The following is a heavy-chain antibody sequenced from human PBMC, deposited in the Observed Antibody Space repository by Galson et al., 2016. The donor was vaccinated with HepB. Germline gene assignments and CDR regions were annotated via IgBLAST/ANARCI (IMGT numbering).Heavy chain of an antibody. CDR1: GSPFSNYW. Sequence: SLRLSCAASGSPFSNYWMNWVRQAPGRGLEWLANIKQEGNQEYYADSVKGRFTVSRDNARNSLYLQMNSLRADDTAVYYCARAQWILARRAAYFDHWGQGILVTVSS. V-gene: IGHV3-7*04. J-gene: IGHJ4*02. D-gene: IGHD5-18*01. CDR3: ARAQWILARRAAYFDH. CDR2: IKQEGNQE.